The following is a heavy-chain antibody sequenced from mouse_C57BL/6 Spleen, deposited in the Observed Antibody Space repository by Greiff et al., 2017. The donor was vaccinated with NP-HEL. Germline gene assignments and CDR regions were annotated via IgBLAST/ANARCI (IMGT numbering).Heavy chain of an antibody. CDR1: GFTFSSYG. CDR3: ARRGDGGMDD. Sequence: EVKLVESGGDLVNPGGSLKLSCAASGFTFSSYGMSWVRQTPDKRLEWVATISSGGSYTYYPDSVKGRFTISRDNAKNTLYLQMSSLKSEDTAMYFCARRGDGGMDDWGQGTSVTVSS. D-gene: IGHD3-3*01. V-gene: IGHV5-6*02. J-gene: IGHJ4*01. CDR2: ISSGGSYT.